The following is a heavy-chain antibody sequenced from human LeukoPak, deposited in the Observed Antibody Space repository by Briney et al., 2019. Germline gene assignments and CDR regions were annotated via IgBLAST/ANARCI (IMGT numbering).Heavy chain of an antibody. CDR1: GFTFSEHH. CDR2: IRKKANSYTT. D-gene: IGHD2-8*01. V-gene: IGHV3-72*01. J-gene: IGHJ4*02. Sequence: PGGSLRLSCAVSGFTFSEHHMDWVRQAPGKGLEWIGRIRKKANSYTTEYAASVKGRSTVSRDDSKNSLYLQMNNLKTEDTAVYYCSRSPTGNVLDYWGQGTLVTVSS. CDR3: SRSPTGNVLDY.